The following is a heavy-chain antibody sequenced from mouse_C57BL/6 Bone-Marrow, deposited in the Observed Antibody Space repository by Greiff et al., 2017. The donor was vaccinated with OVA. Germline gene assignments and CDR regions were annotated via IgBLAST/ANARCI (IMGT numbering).Heavy chain of an antibody. CDR1: GYTFTSYW. CDR2: IDPSDSYT. V-gene: IGHV1-69*01. Sequence: VQLQQSGAELVMPGASVKLSCKASGYTFTSYWMHWVKQRPGQGLEWIGEIDPSDSYTTYNQKFKGKSTLTVDKSSSTSYMQLTSLTSVDSSIYYCARRTFFLRAWFAYWGQGTLVTVSA. J-gene: IGHJ3*01. CDR3: ARRTFFLRAWFAY.